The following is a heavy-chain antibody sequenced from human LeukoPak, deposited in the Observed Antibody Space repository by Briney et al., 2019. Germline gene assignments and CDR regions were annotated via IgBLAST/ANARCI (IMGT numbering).Heavy chain of an antibody. CDR2: ISAYNGNT. J-gene: IGHJ2*01. D-gene: IGHD4-23*01. Sequence: ASVKVSCKASGYTFTSYGISWVRQAPGQGLEWMGWISAYNGNTNYAQKLQGRVTMTTDTSTSTAYMELRSLRSDDTAVYYCARGAVTTVVTWAWYFDLWGRGTLVTVSS. CDR1: GYTFTSYG. V-gene: IGHV1-18*01. CDR3: ARGAVTTVVTWAWYFDL.